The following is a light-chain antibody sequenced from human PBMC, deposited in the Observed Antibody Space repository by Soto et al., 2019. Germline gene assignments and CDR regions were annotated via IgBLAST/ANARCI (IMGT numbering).Light chain of an antibody. V-gene: IGKV3D-15*01. Sequence: ETVMTQSPATLSVSPGERATLSCRASQSVSSNLAWYHQKPGQPPRLLIYDISTRATGIPTRFSGSGSGTEFTLTISSLQSEDFAVYYCQQYNSWPLTFGGGTKVEIK. CDR2: DIS. J-gene: IGKJ4*01. CDR3: QQYNSWPLT. CDR1: QSVSSN.